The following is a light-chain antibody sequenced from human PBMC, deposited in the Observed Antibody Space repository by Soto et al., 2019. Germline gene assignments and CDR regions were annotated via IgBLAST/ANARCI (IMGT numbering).Light chain of an antibody. CDR2: GAS. CDR3: QQYGRSPRP. CDR1: QSISSNY. V-gene: IGKV3-20*01. J-gene: IGKJ1*01. Sequence: EIVLTQSPGTLSLSPGERATLSCRASQSISSNYLAWYQQKPGQAPRLLIYGASSRATGISDRFSGSGSGTDFTLTISRLEPEDFAVYYCQQYGRSPRPFGQGTKVEIK.